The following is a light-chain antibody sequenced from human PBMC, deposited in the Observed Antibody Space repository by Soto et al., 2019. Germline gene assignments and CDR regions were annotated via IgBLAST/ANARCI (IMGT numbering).Light chain of an antibody. CDR2: DAS. Sequence: EIVLTQSPATLSLSPGERATLSCRASQSVSTYLAWYQQKPGQAPRPLIYDASNRATGIPARFSGSGSGTDFSLTISSLEPEDFAVYYCQQRYSWPLTFGGGTKVEIK. J-gene: IGKJ4*01. CDR3: QQRYSWPLT. CDR1: QSVSTY. V-gene: IGKV3-11*01.